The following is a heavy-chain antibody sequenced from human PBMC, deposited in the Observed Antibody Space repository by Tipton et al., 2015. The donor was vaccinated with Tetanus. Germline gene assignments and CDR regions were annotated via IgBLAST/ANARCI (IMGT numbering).Heavy chain of an antibody. J-gene: IGHJ4*02. CDR1: GYIFNNYW. D-gene: IGHD2-8*01. CDR2: IYPCDSDT. CDR3: ARAHCTDGVCNFDF. V-gene: IGHV5-51*01. Sequence: QLVQSGGEVKKPGESLKISCKGSGYIFNNYWIGWVRQKPGKGLEWMGIIYPCDSDTRYSPSFQGQVTISVDKSINTAYLQWSSRKASDTSMFYCARAHCTDGVCNFDFWGQGALVTVAS.